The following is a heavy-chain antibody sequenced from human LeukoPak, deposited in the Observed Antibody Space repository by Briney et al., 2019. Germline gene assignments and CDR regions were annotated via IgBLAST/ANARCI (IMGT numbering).Heavy chain of an antibody. CDR3: ARAFSIRLPGGQPFAY. D-gene: IGHD1-14*01. CDR1: GGTFSSYA. J-gene: IGHJ4*02. Sequence: ASVKVSCKASGGTFSSYAISWVRQAPGQGLEWMGGIIPIFGTANYAQKFHGRVTITTDESTSTAYMELSSLRSEDTAVYYCARAFSIRLPGGQPFAYWGQGTLVTVSS. CDR2: IIPIFGTA. V-gene: IGHV1-69*05.